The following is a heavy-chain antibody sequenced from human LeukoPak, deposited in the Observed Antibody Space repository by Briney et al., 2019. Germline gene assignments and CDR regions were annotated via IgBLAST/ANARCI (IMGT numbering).Heavy chain of an antibody. CDR3: ARGAERSGYDY. CDR1: GFTFSSYG. Sequence: GGSLRLSCAASGFTFSSYGMNWVRQAPGKGLEWVSSISSRSTYIYYADSLKGRFTISRDNAKNSLSLQMNSLRGEDTAVYYCARGAERSGYDYWGQGTLVTVAS. CDR2: ISSRSTYI. J-gene: IGHJ4*02. D-gene: IGHD3-22*01. V-gene: IGHV3-21*01.